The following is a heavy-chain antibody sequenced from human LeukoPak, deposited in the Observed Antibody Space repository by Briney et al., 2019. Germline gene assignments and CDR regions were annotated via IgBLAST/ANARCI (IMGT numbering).Heavy chain of an antibody. Sequence: PGGSLRLSCAASGFSVSSTYMTWVRQAPGKGLEWVSIFYRGDSRHYPDSVKGRFTISRDNSKNTLSLQMNNLRAEDTAVYYCARGGGSENQYAPWYFDYWGQGTLVTVSS. J-gene: IGHJ4*02. D-gene: IGHD3-10*01. CDR2: FYRGDSR. V-gene: IGHV3-53*01. CDR3: ARGGGSENQYAPWYFDY. CDR1: GFSVSSTY.